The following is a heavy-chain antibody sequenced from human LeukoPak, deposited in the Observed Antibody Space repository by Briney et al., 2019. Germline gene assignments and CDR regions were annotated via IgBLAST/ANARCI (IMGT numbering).Heavy chain of an antibody. D-gene: IGHD2-2*01. V-gene: IGHV3-21*01. CDR1: GFTFSSYS. CDR2: ISSSSGYI. J-gene: IGHJ3*02. CDR3: ARVGYCSSTSCYLRISDAFDI. Sequence: GGSPRLSCAASGFTFSSYSMNWVRQAPGKGLEWVSSISSSSGYIYYADSVKGRFTISRDNAKNSLYLQMNSLRAEDTAVYYCARVGYCSSTSCYLRISDAFDIWGQGTMVTVSS.